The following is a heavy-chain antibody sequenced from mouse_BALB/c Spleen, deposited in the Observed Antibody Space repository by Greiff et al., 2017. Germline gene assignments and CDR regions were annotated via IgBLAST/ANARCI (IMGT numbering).Heavy chain of an antibody. V-gene: IGHV2-2*02. J-gene: IGHJ4*01. CDR3: ARRDGYYYYAMDD. D-gene: IGHD2-3*01. CDR2: LWSGGST. Sequence: VKLLESGPGLVQPSQSLSLTCTVSGFSLTSYGVHWGRQSPGKGLEWLGVLWSGGSTDYNAAFISRLSISKDNSKSQVFFKMNSLQANDTAIYYCARRDGYYYYAMDDWGEGTSVTVSS. CDR1: GFSLTSYG.